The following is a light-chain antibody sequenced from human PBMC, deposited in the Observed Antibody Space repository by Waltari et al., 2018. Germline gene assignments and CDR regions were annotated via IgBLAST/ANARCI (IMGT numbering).Light chain of an antibody. CDR2: YDS. Sequence: SYVLTQPPSVAVAPGETARVTCGGNNIESKSVHWYQQKPGQAPVLVISYDSDRPSGIPGRCSGANSGDTATLTISRVEAGDEADYYCQVWDANTDPGVFGTGTEVTVL. V-gene: IGLV3-21*01. CDR3: QVWDANTDPGV. CDR1: NIESKS. J-gene: IGLJ1*01.